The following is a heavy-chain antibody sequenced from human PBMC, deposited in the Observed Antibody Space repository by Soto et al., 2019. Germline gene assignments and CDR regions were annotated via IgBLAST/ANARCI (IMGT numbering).Heavy chain of an antibody. CDR3: ARGRAVAV. J-gene: IGHJ4*02. D-gene: IGHD6-19*01. Sequence: EVQLVESGGGLVQPGGSLRLSCVASGFTFSDYCMTWIRQAPGKGLEWVANIKSDGSEQDYVDSVKGRFTISRDNARNSLSLKMTNLRAEDAGVYYCARGRAVAVWGQGTLVSVSS. V-gene: IGHV3-7*02. CDR2: IKSDGSEQ. CDR1: GFTFSDYC.